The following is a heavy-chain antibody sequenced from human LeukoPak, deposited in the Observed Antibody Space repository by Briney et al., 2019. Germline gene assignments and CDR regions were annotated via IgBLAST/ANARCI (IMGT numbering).Heavy chain of an antibody. CDR2: INPNSGGT. D-gene: IGHD5-12*01. V-gene: IGHV1-2*02. CDR1: GYAFTGYY. CDR3: ARLRADHFDY. J-gene: IGHJ4*02. Sequence: ASVKVSCMASGYAFTGYYMRWVRQAPGQGLEWMGWINPNSGGTNYAQKCQGRVTMTRDTSISTAYMELCRLRSDDTAVYYCARLRADHFDYWGQGTLVTVSS.